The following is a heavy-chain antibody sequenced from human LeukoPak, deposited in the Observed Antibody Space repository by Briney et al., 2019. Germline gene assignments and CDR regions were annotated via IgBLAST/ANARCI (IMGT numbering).Heavy chain of an antibody. CDR3: ARDFSPVAWGGQDAFDI. V-gene: IGHV3-7*03. J-gene: IGHJ3*02. CDR1: GFTFSGAW. CDR2: IKQDGSEK. D-gene: IGHD7-27*01. Sequence: GGSLRLSCTASGFTFSGAWMTWVRQAPGKGLEWVANIKQDGSEKYYVDSVKGRFTISRDNAKNSLYLQMNSLRAEDTAVYYCARDFSPVAWGGQDAFDIWGQGTMVTVSS.